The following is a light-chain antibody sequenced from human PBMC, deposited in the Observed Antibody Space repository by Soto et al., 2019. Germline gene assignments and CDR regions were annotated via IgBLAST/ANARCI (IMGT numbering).Light chain of an antibody. Sequence: QPVLTQPPSLSGTPGQRVTISCSGSNSNIGRYSVNWYQHFPGTAPKILIYSDDERPSGVPDRFSGSKSDTSASLAISGLQSEDEAEYYCAAWDDNLNGPLFDGGTKVTVL. CDR3: AAWDDNLNGPL. V-gene: IGLV1-44*01. CDR2: SDD. CDR1: NSNIGRYS. J-gene: IGLJ3*02.